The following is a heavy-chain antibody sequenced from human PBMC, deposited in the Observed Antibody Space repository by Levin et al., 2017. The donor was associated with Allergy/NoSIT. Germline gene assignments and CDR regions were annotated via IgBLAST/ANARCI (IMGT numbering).Heavy chain of an antibody. D-gene: IGHD5-18*01. CDR1: GFTFSSYA. Sequence: GESLKISCAASGFTFSSYAMSWVRQAPGKGLEWVSAISGSGGSTYYADSVKGRFTISRDNSKNTLYLQMNSLRAEDTAVYYCAKGRYSRVKYYMDVWGKGTTVTVSS. CDR3: AKGRYSRVKYYMDV. CDR2: ISGSGGST. J-gene: IGHJ6*03. V-gene: IGHV3-23*01.